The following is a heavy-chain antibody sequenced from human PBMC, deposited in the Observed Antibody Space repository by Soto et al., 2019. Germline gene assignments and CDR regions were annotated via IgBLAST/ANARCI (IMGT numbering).Heavy chain of an antibody. CDR1: GFTVSSKY. CDR3: ARDDVLCDGGRCYGIPLDV. D-gene: IGHD2-15*01. V-gene: IGHV3-66*01. Sequence: GGSLRLSCSASGFTVSSKYMTWVRQAPGKGLEWVSLIQSGGTTCYADSVKGRFTISRDTSENTLHLQMDSLRVEDTAVYYCARDDVLCDGGRCYGIPLDVWGKGPRSPSPQ. CDR2: IQSGGTT. J-gene: IGHJ6*01.